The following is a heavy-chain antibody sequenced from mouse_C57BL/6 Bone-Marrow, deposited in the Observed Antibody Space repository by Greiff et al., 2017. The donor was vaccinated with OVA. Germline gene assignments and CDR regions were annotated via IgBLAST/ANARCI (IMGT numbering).Heavy chain of an antibody. J-gene: IGHJ1*03. V-gene: IGHV3-6*01. Sequence: EVKLMESGPGLVKPSQSLSLTCSVTGYSITSGYYWNWIRQFPGNKLEWMGYISYDGSNNYNPSLKNRISITRDTSKNQFFLKLNSVTTEDTATYYCARVSITTEGYFDVWGTGTTVTVSS. CDR2: ISYDGSN. CDR1: GYSITSGYY. CDR3: ARVSITTEGYFDV. D-gene: IGHD1-1*01.